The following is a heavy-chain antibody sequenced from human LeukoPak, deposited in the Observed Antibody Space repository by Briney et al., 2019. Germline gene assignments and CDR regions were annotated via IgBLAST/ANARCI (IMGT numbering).Heavy chain of an antibody. J-gene: IGHJ5*02. CDR3: TTYYYASRYWFDP. V-gene: IGHV3-15*01. Sequence: GGSLRLSCAASGFTFSNAWMSWVRQAPGKGLEWVGRIKSKTDGGTTDYAAPVKGRFTISRDDSKNTLYLQMNSLKTEDTAVYYCTTYYYASRYWFDPWGQGTLVTVSS. CDR1: GFTFSNAW. CDR2: IKSKTDGGTT. D-gene: IGHD3-22*01.